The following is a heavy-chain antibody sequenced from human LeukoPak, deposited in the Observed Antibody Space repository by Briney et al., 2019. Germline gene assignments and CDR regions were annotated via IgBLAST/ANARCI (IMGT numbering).Heavy chain of an antibody. D-gene: IGHD3-22*01. J-gene: IGHJ4*02. CDR2: IRYDGSNK. CDR3: AKAYSDYDTSGYRYYFDY. Sequence: GGSLRLSCAASGFTFSSYGMHWVRQAPGKGLEWVALIRYDGSNKYYADSVKGRFTISRDNSKNTLYLQMNSLRAEDTAVYYCAKAYSDYDTSGYRYYFDYWGQGTLVAVSS. CDR1: GFTFSSYG. V-gene: IGHV3-30*02.